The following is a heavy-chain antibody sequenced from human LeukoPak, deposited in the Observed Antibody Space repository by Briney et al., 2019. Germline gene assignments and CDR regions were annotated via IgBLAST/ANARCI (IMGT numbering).Heavy chain of an antibody. CDR2: VDPEDGET. CDR1: GYTFTDYY. Sequence: ASVKISCKVSGYTFTDYYMHWVQQAPGKGLEWMGLVDPEDGETIYAEKFQGRVTITADTSTDTAYMELSSLRSEDTAVYYCATDRPSDSSGCNCWGQGTLVTVSS. V-gene: IGHV1-69-2*01. CDR3: ATDRPSDSSGCNC. J-gene: IGHJ4*02. D-gene: IGHD3-22*01.